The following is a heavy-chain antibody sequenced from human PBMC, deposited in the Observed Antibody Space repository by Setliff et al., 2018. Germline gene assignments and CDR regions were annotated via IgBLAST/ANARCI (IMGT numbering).Heavy chain of an antibody. D-gene: IGHD3-10*01. V-gene: IGHV3-7*01. CDR3: ARDHVYGSQYYYYYYGMDV. J-gene: IGHJ6*02. CDR1: GFTFSIYW. Sequence: GGSLRLSCEASGFTFSIYWMTWVRQAPGKGLEWVATINQDGSEKYYVDSVKGRFTISRDNAKNSLYLQMNSLRAEDTAVYYCARDHVYGSQYYYYYYGMDVWGQGTTVTVSS. CDR2: INQDGSEK.